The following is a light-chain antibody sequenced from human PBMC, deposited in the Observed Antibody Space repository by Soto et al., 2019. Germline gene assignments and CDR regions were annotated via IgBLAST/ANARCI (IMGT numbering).Light chain of an antibody. V-gene: IGLV2-8*01. CDR1: SSDVGGYNY. J-gene: IGLJ2*01. Sequence: QSALTQPPSASGSPGQSVTISCTGTSSDVGGYNYVSWYQQHPGKAPKLMISEVSKRPSGVTDRFSGSKSGNTASLTVSGLPAEDEADYYCSSFAGNNTLVFGGGTKLTVL. CDR3: SSFAGNNTLV. CDR2: EVS.